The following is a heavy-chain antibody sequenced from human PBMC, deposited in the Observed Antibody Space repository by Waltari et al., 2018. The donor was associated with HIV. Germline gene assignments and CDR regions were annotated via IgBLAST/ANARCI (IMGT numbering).Heavy chain of an antibody. CDR3: ARGWSGRVGMDV. Sequence: TGQGLEWMGGIIPIFGTANYAQKFQGRVTITADESTSTAYMELSSLRSEDTAVYYCARGWSGRVGMDVWGQGTTVTVSS. V-gene: IGHV1-69*01. CDR2: IIPIFGTA. D-gene: IGHD2-15*01. J-gene: IGHJ6*02.